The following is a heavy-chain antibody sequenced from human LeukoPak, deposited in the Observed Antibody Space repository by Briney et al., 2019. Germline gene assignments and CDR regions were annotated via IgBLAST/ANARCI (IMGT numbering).Heavy chain of an antibody. V-gene: IGHV3-20*04. CDR2: IDWSGSRT. Sequence: GGSLRLSCAASGFTFDDYGMSWVRQAPGKGLEWVSGIDWSGSRTGYADSVKGRFTISRDNAKNSLYLQMNSLRAEDTAFYYCASAVGAGYYFDYWGQGTLVTVPS. D-gene: IGHD1-26*01. J-gene: IGHJ4*02. CDR3: ASAVGAGYYFDY. CDR1: GFTFDDYG.